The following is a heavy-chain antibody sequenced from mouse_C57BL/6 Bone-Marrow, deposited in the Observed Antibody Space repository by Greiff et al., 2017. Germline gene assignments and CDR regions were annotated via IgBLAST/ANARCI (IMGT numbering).Heavy chain of an antibody. CDR2: IDPETGGT. CDR1: GYTFTDYE. Sequence: QVQLQQSGAELVRPGASVTLSCKASGYTFTDYEMHWVKQTPVHGLEWIGAIDPETGGTAYNQKFKGKATLTADKSSSTAYMELRSLTSEDSAVYFCARADYDGTFDVWGTGTTVTVSS. J-gene: IGHJ1*03. D-gene: IGHD1-1*01. CDR3: ARADYDGTFDV. V-gene: IGHV1-15*01.